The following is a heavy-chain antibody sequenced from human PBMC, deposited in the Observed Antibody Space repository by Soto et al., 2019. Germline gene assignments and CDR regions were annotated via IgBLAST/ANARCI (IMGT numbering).Heavy chain of an antibody. CDR1: GFTFSNYG. J-gene: IGHJ4*02. V-gene: IGHV3-30*18. CDR3: AKDGAPRYCGRSSCRPAGAY. D-gene: IGHD2-15*01. CDR2: ISYDGSHK. Sequence: QVQLVESGGGLVQPGRSLRLSCAGSGFTFSNYGLHWVRQAPGKGLEWVAVISYDGSHKYYADSVKGRFTISRDNSNKMLYLQMDSLRAEDTAVYYCAKDGAPRYCGRSSCRPAGAYWGQGTLVTVSS.